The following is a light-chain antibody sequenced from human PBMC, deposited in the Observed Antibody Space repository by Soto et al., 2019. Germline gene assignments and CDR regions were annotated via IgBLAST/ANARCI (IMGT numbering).Light chain of an antibody. CDR2: YDS. V-gene: IGLV3-21*04. Sequence: SSELTQPPSVSVAPGKTARITCGGNNIGSKSVHWYQQKPGQAPVLVIYYDSDRPSGIPERFSGSNSGNTATLTISRVEAGDEADCYCQVWDSSSDPLFGGGTKLTVL. CDR1: NIGSKS. J-gene: IGLJ2*01. CDR3: QVWDSSSDPL.